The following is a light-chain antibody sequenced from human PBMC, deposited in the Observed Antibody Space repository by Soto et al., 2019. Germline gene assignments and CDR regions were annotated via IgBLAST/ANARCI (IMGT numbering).Light chain of an antibody. V-gene: IGKV1-27*01. CDR2: AAS. CDR1: QDINNY. CDR3: QKYNSAPRT. Sequence: DIPMTQSPSSLSASVGDRVIITCRASQDINNYLAWYQQKPGKVPKVLIYAASTLQSGVPSRFSGSGSGTDFTLTISSLQPEDAAPYYCQKYNSAPRTFGEGTKVEIK. J-gene: IGKJ1*01.